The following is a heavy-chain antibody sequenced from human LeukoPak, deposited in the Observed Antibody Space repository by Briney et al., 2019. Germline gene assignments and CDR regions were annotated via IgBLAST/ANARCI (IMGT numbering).Heavy chain of an antibody. V-gene: IGHV3-30*03. CDR3: AGQYYYDSSGYPPDAFDI. D-gene: IGHD3-22*01. Sequence: GGSLRLSCAASGFTFSSYGMHWVRQAPGKGLEWVAVISYDGSYKYYADSVKGRFTISRDNSKNTLYLQMNSLRAEDTAVYYCAGQYYYDSSGYPPDAFDIWGQGTMVTVSS. CDR2: ISYDGSYK. J-gene: IGHJ3*02. CDR1: GFTFSSYG.